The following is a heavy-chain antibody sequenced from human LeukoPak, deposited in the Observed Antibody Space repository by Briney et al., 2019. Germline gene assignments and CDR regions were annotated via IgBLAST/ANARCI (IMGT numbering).Heavy chain of an antibody. CDR3: ARVWGDLLNGYFDY. Sequence: GGSLRLSCAASGFTVSNNYMSWVRQAPGKGLEWVSVIYSGGSTYYADSVRDRFTISRDNSKNTLFLQVNSLRAEDTAVYYCARVWGDLLNGYFDYWGQGTLVTVSS. D-gene: IGHD3-16*01. CDR1: GFTVSNNY. CDR2: IYSGGST. V-gene: IGHV3-66*02. J-gene: IGHJ4*02.